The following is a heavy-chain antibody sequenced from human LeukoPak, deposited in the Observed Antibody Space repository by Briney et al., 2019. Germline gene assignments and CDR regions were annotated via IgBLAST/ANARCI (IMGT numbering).Heavy chain of an antibody. V-gene: IGHV1-2*02. CDR2: INPNSGGT. Sequence: ASVTVSCKASGYTFTGYYMYWVRQAPGQGLEWMGWINPNSGGTNYAQKFQGRVTMTRDTSINTAYMELSRLRSDDTAVYYCARELAAASGDYWGQGTLVTVSS. CDR1: GYTFTGYY. J-gene: IGHJ4*02. D-gene: IGHD6-13*01. CDR3: ARELAAASGDY.